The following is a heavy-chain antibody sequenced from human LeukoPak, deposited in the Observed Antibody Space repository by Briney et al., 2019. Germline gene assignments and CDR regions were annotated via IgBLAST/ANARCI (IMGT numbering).Heavy chain of an antibody. J-gene: IGHJ6*03. CDR3: ARAPYEFNYYYMDV. CDR2: ISSSGSTI. Sequence: QAGGSLRLSCAASGFTFSSYEMNWVRQAPGKGLEWVSYISSSGSTIYYADSVKGRFTISRDNAKNSLYLQMNSLRAEDTAVYYCARAPYEFNYYYMDVWGKGTTVTVSS. V-gene: IGHV3-48*03. CDR1: GFTFSSYE. D-gene: IGHD3-22*01.